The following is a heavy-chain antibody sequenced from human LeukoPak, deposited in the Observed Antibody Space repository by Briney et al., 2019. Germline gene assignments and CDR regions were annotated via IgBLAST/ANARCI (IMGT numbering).Heavy chain of an antibody. CDR1: GFTFSSYW. CDR2: IKQDGSEK. D-gene: IGHD4-17*01. Sequence: GGSLRLSCAASGFTFSSYWMSWVRQAPGKGLEWVANIKQDGSEKYYVDSVKGRFTISRDNAKNSLYLQTNSLRAEDTAVYYCASRNYGDYEVLFDYWGQGTLVTVSS. V-gene: IGHV3-7*01. CDR3: ASRNYGDYEVLFDY. J-gene: IGHJ4*02.